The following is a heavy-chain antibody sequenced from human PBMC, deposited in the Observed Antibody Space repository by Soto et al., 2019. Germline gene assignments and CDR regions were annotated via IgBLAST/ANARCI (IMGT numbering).Heavy chain of an antibody. CDR3: ARDSVRDYLYYYYGMDV. Sequence: RGSLRLSCADSGFTFSSYTMNWVRQAPGRGLEWVSSIGTSSSYIYYADSVKGRFTISRDNAKNSLFLQMNSLRAGDTAVYYCARDSVRDYLYYYYGMDVWGQGTTVTVSS. V-gene: IGHV3-21*01. J-gene: IGHJ6*02. CDR2: IGTSSSYI. CDR1: GFTFSSYT. D-gene: IGHD4-17*01.